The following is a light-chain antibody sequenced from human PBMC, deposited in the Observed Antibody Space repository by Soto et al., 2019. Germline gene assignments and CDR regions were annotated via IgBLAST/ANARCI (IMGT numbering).Light chain of an antibody. CDR1: SSEVVGYNY. Sequence: QSALTQPPSPSGFPGQSFTISGPGTSSEVVGYNYVSWFQQHQGKVPKLIIYEVNKRPSGVPDRFSGSKSANTASLTISGLQAEDEADYYCSSYTGRNVLTVIFGGGTKVTVL. J-gene: IGLJ2*01. V-gene: IGLV2-8*01. CDR2: EVN. CDR3: SSYTGRNVLTVI.